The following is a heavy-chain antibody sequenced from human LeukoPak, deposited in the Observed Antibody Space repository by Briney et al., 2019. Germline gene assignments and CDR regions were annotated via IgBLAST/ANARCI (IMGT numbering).Heavy chain of an antibody. CDR2: IYYSGST. Sequence: SETLSLTCTVSGGSISSSSYYWGWIRQPPGKGLEWIGSIYYSGSTYYNPSLKRRVTISVDTSKNQFSLKLSSVTAADTAVYYCARSRWELLAFDIWGQGTMVTVSS. D-gene: IGHD1-26*01. CDR3: ARSRWELLAFDI. J-gene: IGHJ3*02. CDR1: GGSISSSSYY. V-gene: IGHV4-39*01.